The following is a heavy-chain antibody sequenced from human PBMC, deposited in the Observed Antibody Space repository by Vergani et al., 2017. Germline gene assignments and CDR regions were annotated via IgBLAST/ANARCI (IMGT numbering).Heavy chain of an antibody. CDR3: AREAYGMDV. V-gene: IGHV4-59*11. Sequence: QVQLQESGPGLVKPSETLSLTCTVSGGPINRHYWNWIRQPPGKGLEWIGYIHHSGSTHYNPSLKTRVTILVDTSKNQFSLKLSSVAAADTAVYYCAREAYGMDVWGQGTTVTVSS. CDR1: GGPINRHY. J-gene: IGHJ6*02. CDR2: IHHSGST.